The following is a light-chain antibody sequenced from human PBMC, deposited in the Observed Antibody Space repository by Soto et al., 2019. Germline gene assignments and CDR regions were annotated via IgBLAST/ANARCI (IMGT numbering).Light chain of an antibody. CDR3: QHYADSPPVFP. CDR2: ASS. CDR1: RVVRQYY. J-gene: IGKJ3*01. V-gene: IGKV3-20*01. Sequence: DMVLTQSPGTLSLSPGDRATLACRTSRVVRQYYVAWYHQRTGQTPRLLIEASSSRATYIPDSFSGSGSGTDFTLTISRLEPEEFAVSYCQHYADSPPVFPFGPGNTV.